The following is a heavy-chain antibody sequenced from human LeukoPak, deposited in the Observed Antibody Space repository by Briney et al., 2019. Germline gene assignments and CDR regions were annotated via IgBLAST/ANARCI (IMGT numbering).Heavy chain of an antibody. CDR2: IYYSGST. D-gene: IGHD4-17*01. CDR1: GGSISSYY. Sequence: SETLSLTCTVSGGSISSYYWSWIRQPPGKGLEWIGYIYYSGSTNYNPSLKSRVTISVETSKNQFSLKLSSVTAADTAVYYCARVGYGDYFDYWGEGTLVTVSS. CDR3: ARVGYGDYFDY. J-gene: IGHJ4*02. V-gene: IGHV4-59*01.